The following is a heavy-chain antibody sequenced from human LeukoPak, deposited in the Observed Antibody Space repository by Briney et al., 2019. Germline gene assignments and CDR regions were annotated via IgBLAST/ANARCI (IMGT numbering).Heavy chain of an antibody. D-gene: IGHD5-24*01. CDR2: ISITSNTI. Sequence: GGCLRLSCAASGFSFRDYEMNWVRRAPGKGLEWVSYISITSNTIHYADSVKGRFTISRDNTKNSLHLQMTRLRADDTAVYYCARGALDAYDSWGQGTPVTVSS. CDR3: ARGALDAYDS. V-gene: IGHV3-48*03. J-gene: IGHJ5*01. CDR1: GFSFRDYE.